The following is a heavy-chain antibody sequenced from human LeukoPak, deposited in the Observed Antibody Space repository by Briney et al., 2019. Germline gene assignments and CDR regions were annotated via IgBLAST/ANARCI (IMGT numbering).Heavy chain of an antibody. V-gene: IGHV4-34*01. J-gene: IGHJ6*02. CDR2: IHHSGST. CDR1: SGSLSGYY. CDR3: ATNHVLLWFGAGYGIDV. Sequence: SETLSLTCAVYSGSLSGYYWRWIRQPPGGGLEWIGEIHHSGSTNSNPSPKSRVTIAVDPSQNQFSLKLSSVTAADTAVYYCATNHVLLWFGAGYGIDVWGQGTTVTVSS. D-gene: IGHD3-10*01.